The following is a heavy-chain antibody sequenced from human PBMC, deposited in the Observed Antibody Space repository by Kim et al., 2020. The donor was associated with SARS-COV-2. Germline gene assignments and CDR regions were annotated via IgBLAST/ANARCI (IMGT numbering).Heavy chain of an antibody. CDR2: INAGYGDT. CDR3: ARGAGARSVDV. CDR1: GYTSSDYN. D-gene: IGHD3-10*01. J-gene: IGHJ6*02. V-gene: IGHV1-3*01. Sequence: ASVKVSCKASGYTSSDYNLHWLRQAPGHRLEWMGSINAGYGDTKYSQKFQGRVTITRDTSASTDYMELSSLRSEDTAVYYCARGAGARSVDVWGQGTTVTVSS.